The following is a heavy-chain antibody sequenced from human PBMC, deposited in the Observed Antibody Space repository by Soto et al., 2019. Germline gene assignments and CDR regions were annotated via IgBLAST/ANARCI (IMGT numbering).Heavy chain of an antibody. V-gene: IGHV3-23*01. CDR2: ISGSGGST. CDR3: AKAVRPRMSYYYYMDV. D-gene: IGHD3-10*01. J-gene: IGHJ6*03. CDR1: GFTFSNYA. Sequence: EVQLLESGGGLVQPGGSLRLSCAASGFTFSNYAMSWVRQAPGKGLEWVSGISGSGGSTYYADSVKGRFTISRDNSNNTLYLQMNSLRAEDTAGCYCAKAVRPRMSYYYYMDVWGKGTTVTVSS.